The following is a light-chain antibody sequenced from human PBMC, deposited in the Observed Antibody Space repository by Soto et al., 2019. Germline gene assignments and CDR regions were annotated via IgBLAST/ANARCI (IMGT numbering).Light chain of an antibody. Sequence: EIVLTQSPGTLSLSPGERATSSCRASQSVSSSYIAWYQQKRGQAPRRHIYGASIRATGIPDRFSGSGSGTDFTLTISRLEHEDFALYYCQQYHTSTLTFGQGTKVDIK. CDR1: QSVSSSY. CDR2: GAS. CDR3: QQYHTSTLT. V-gene: IGKV3-20*01. J-gene: IGKJ1*01.